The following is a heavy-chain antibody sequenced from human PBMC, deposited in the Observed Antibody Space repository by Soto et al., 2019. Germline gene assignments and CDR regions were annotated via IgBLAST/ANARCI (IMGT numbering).Heavy chain of an antibody. CDR3: ARDLDHMADY. D-gene: IGHD3-3*01. CDR1: GWDRNTYC. CDR2: ILYDGSKR. J-gene: IGHJ4*01. Sequence: GGSRRLSGLASGWDRNTYCIYRVRQAPGNGLQWVAQILYDGSKRHYAGSVRCRFTITRYNSKNTVYLQMGSLRFDDTAMYYCARDLDHMADYWGRGTLVTVSS. V-gene: IGHV3-30*03.